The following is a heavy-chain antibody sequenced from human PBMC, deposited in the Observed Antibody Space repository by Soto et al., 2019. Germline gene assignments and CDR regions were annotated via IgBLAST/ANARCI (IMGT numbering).Heavy chain of an antibody. CDR1: VFTFSSYW. V-gene: IGHV3-74*01. CDR2: INSDGSST. D-gene: IGHD2-15*01. Sequence: EVQLVESGGGLVQPGGSLRLSCAASVFTFSSYWMHWVRQAPGKGLVWVSRINSDGSSTSYADSVTDRFTISRDNAKDTRYLQMTSLRGEDTAVYYCAREAAAVFDYWGQGTLVAVSS. CDR3: AREAAAVFDY. J-gene: IGHJ4*02.